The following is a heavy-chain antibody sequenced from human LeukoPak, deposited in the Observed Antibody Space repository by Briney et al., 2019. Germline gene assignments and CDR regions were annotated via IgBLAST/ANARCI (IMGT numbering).Heavy chain of an antibody. CDR2: ISWNSGSI. Sequence: GRSLRLSCAASGFTFDDYAMHWVRHAPGKGLEWVSGISWNSGSIGYADSVKGRFTISRDNAKNSLYLQMNSLRAEDTALYYCAKCLAVPGPKDCLGQGTLVTGSS. D-gene: IGHD6-19*01. V-gene: IGHV3-9*01. CDR3: AKCLAVPGPKDC. CDR1: GFTFDDYA. J-gene: IGHJ4*02.